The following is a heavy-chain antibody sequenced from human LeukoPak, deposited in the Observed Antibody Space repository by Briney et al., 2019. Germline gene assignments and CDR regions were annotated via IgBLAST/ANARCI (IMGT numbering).Heavy chain of an antibody. CDR2: VSYDGTQK. CDR1: GFTFSSYA. Sequence: GGSLRLSCSASGFTFSSYAMHWVRQAPGKGLEWVAVVSYDGTQKKYADSVKGRFTISRDNSKNTLYLQMDSLRVEDMAVYYCARSPVATAVNYWFDPWGQGTLVTVSS. CDR3: ARSPVATAVNYWFDP. D-gene: IGHD2-21*01. V-gene: IGHV3-30*01. J-gene: IGHJ5*02.